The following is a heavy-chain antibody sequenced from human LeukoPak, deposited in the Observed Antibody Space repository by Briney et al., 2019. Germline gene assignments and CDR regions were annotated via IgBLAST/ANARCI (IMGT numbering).Heavy chain of an antibody. CDR3: ARDNYYGSGSIY. CDR1: GYTFTGYY. CDR2: INPNSGGT. J-gene: IGHJ4*02. Sequence: ASVKVSCKASGYTFTGYYMHWVRQAPGQGLEWMGWINPNSGGTNYAQKFQGRVTMTRDTSISTAYMELSGLRSDDTAVYYCARDNYYGSGSIYWGQGTLVTVSS. D-gene: IGHD3-10*01. V-gene: IGHV1-2*02.